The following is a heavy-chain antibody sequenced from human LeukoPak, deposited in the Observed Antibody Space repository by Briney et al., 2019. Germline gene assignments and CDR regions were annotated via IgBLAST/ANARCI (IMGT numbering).Heavy chain of an antibody. CDR3: ARDYQYYYDSSGYYDY. CDR2: ISSSGSTV. V-gene: IGHV3-11*04. Sequence: PGGSLRLSCAASGFTFTDYYMTWIRQAPGKGLEWVSYISSSGSTVYYADSVRGRVTISRDNTKDSLYLQMSSLRAEDTAVYYCARDYQYYYDSSGYYDYWGQGTLVTVSS. CDR1: GFTFTDYY. J-gene: IGHJ4*02. D-gene: IGHD3-22*01.